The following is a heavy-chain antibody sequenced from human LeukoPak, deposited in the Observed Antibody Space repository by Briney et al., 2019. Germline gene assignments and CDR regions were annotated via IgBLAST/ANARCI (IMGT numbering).Heavy chain of an antibody. V-gene: IGHV3-21*01. CDR2: ISSSSYI. CDR1: GFTFSRHC. D-gene: IGHD3-9*01. Sequence: NPGGSLRLSCAASGFTFSRHCMNWVRQAPGRGLEWVSSISSSSYIYYADSVKGRFTISRDNAKNSLYLQMNSLRADDTAVYYCARISQIGSYYDILTDLDYWGQGTLVTVSS. J-gene: IGHJ4*02. CDR3: ARISQIGSYYDILTDLDY.